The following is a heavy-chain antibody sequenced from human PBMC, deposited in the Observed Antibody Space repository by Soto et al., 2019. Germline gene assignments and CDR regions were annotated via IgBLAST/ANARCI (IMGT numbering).Heavy chain of an antibody. CDR2: INSDGSNT. D-gene: IGHD2-8*02. J-gene: IGHJ6*02. V-gene: IGHV3-74*01. Sequence: VGSLRLSCVASGFTFTNYCMHWVRQAPGKGLVWVSYINSDGSNTNYADSVKGRFTISRDNAKNTLYLQMNSLRAEDTAVYYCARVSAGGYYYGMDVWGQGTTVTVSS. CDR1: GFTFTNYC. CDR3: ARVSAGGYYYGMDV.